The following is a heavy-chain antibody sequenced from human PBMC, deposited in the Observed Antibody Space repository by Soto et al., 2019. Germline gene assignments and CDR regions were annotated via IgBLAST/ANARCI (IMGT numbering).Heavy chain of an antibody. J-gene: IGHJ4*02. CDR3: ARDPTDVFEPYFDY. Sequence: EVQLVESGGGLVQPGGSLRLSCAASGFTFSSYEMNWVRQAPGKGLEWVSYISSSGSTIYYEDSVKGRFTISRDNAKNSLYLQMNSLRAEDTAVYYCARDPTDVFEPYFDYWGQGTLVTVSS. CDR2: ISSSGSTI. CDR1: GFTFSSYE. V-gene: IGHV3-48*03. D-gene: IGHD3-16*01.